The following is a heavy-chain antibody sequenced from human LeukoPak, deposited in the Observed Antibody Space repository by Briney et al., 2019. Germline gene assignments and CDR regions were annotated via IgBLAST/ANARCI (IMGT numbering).Heavy chain of an antibody. CDR2: IIPILGIA. CDR3: AREGVPFYDILTGRYYFDY. V-gene: IGHV1-69*04. J-gene: IGHJ4*02. Sequence: ASVKVSCKASGGTFSSYAISWVRQAPGQGLEWMGRIIPILGIANYAQKFQGRVTITADKSTSTAYMELSSLRSEDTAVYYCAREGVPFYDILTGRYYFDYWGQGTLVTVSS. D-gene: IGHD3-9*01. CDR1: GGTFSSYA.